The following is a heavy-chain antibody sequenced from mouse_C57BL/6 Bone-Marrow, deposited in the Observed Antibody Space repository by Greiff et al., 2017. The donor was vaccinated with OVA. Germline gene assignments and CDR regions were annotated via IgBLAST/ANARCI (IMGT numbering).Heavy chain of an antibody. CDR2: IYPGSGSP. J-gene: IGHJ4*01. CDR1: GYTFTSYW. CDR3: ARGGGQLRLHYAMDY. D-gene: IGHD3-2*02. V-gene: IGHV1-55*01. Sequence: QVQLQQPGAELVKPGASVTMSCKASGYTFTSYWITWVKQRPGQGLEWIGDIYPGSGSPNYNEMFKSKATLTVDTSSSTAYMQLSSLTSEDSAVYYCARGGGQLRLHYAMDYWGQGTSVTVSS.